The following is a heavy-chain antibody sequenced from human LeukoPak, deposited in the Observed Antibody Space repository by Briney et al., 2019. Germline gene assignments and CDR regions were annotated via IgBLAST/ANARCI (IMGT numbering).Heavy chain of an antibody. V-gene: IGHV5-51*01. CDR1: GYIFIHYW. J-gene: IGHJ4*02. Sequence: GESLKISCQVSGYIFIHYWIGWVRQMPGKGLESMGIIYPADSDTTYSPPFQGQVTISADKSISTVYLQWSSLKASDTAMYYCARQSRDGSKTRGYYFDYWGQGTLVTVSS. CDR2: IYPADSDT. D-gene: IGHD3-10*01. CDR3: ARQSRDGSKTRGYYFDY.